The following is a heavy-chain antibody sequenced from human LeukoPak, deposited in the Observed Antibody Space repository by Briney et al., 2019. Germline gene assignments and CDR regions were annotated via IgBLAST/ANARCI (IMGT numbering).Heavy chain of an antibody. CDR3: ARDSKLAPYAFDI. D-gene: IGHD6-13*01. J-gene: IGHJ3*02. V-gene: IGHV3-21*01. CDR1: GFTFSSYS. CDR2: ISSSSSYI. Sequence: GGSLRLSCAASGFTFSSYSMNWVRQAAGKGLEWVSSISSSSSYIYYADSVKGRFTISRDNAKNSLYLQMNSLRAEDTAVYYCARDSKLAPYAFDIWGQGTMVTVSS.